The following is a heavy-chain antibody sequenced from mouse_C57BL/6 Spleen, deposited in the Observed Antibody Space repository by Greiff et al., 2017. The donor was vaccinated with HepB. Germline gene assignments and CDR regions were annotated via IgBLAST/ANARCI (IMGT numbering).Heavy chain of an antibody. CDR1: GYAFSSSW. CDR2: IYPGDGDT. Sequence: VMLVESGPELVKPGASVKISCKASGYAFSSSWMNWVKQRPGKGLEWIGRIYPGDGDTNYNGKFKGKATLTADKSSSTAYMQLSSLTSEDSAVYFCARNDYDEEWFAYWGQGTLVTVSA. V-gene: IGHV1-82*01. D-gene: IGHD2-4*01. J-gene: IGHJ3*01. CDR3: ARNDYDEEWFAY.